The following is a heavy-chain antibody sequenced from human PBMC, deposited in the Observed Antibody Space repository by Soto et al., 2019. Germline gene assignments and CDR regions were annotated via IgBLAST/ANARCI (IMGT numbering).Heavy chain of an antibody. J-gene: IGHJ4*02. CDR1: GGSISTYY. Sequence: SETLSLTCTVSGGSISTYYWNWIRQPPGKGLEWVGYIHYSGASKYNPSLTTRVTISVDTSKNQSSLKLSSVTAADTAVYYCARADTPGSVRRLFDSWGQGTLATASS. D-gene: IGHD2-15*01. V-gene: IGHV4-59*01. CDR3: ARADTPGSVRRLFDS. CDR2: IHYSGAS.